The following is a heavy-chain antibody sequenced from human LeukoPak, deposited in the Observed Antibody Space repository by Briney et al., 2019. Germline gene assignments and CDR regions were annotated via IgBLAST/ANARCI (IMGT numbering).Heavy chain of an antibody. V-gene: IGHV3-23*01. J-gene: IGHJ5*01. CDR3: AKPISGGLAVTADWFDP. CDR2: INANSGTT. Sequence: PGGSLSLSCAASGFAFSFYRMSWLRQPPGKGLEWVSTINANSGTTSYAASVRGRFTISRDNSKNTLYLQVNSLRADDTAVYYCAKPISGGLAVTADWFDPWGQGTLLVVSS. D-gene: IGHD6-19*01. CDR1: GFAFSFYR.